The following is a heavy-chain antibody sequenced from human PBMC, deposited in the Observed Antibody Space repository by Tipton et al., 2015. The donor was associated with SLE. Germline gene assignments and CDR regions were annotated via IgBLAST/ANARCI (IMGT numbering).Heavy chain of an antibody. CDR3: AREACSGGNCWFDY. J-gene: IGHJ4*02. Sequence: LRLSCTVSGGSISSSSYYWGWIRQPPGKGLEWMGSIYYSGSTYYNPSLKSRVTISVDTSKNEFSVRLSSVTAADTAVYYCAREACSGGNCWFDYWGQGTLVTVSS. CDR2: IYYSGST. D-gene: IGHD2-15*01. V-gene: IGHV4-39*07. CDR1: GGSISSSSYY.